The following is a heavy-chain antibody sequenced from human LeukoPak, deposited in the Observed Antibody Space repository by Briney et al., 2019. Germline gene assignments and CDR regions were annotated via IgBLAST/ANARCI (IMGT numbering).Heavy chain of an antibody. CDR2: IYHSGST. D-gene: IGHD3-10*01. V-gene: IGHV4-38-2*02. CDR1: GYSISSGYY. J-gene: IGHJ5*02. Sequence: SETLSLTCTVSGYSISSGYYWGWIRQPPGKGLEWIGGIYHSGSTYFNPSLKSRITISVDTSKNQFSLKLNSVTAADTAVYYXXXXXYYGSGNDFRFDPWGQGTLVTVSS. CDR3: XXXXYYGSGNDFRFDP.